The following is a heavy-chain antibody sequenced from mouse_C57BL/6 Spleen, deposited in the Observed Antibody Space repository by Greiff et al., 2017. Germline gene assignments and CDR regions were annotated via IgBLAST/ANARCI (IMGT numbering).Heavy chain of an antibody. CDR3: TQNYYGSSYYFDY. CDR1: GYTFTDYE. V-gene: IGHV1-15*01. CDR2: IDPETGGT. Sequence: QVQLQQSGAELVRPGASVTLSCKASGYTFTDYEMHWVKQTPVHGLEWIRAIDPETGGTAYNQKFKGKAILTADKSSSTAYMELRSLTSEDSAVYYCTQNYYGSSYYFDYWGQGTTLTVSS. D-gene: IGHD1-1*01. J-gene: IGHJ2*01.